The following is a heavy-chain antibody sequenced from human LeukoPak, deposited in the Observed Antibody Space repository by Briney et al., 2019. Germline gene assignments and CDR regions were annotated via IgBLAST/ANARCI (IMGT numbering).Heavy chain of an antibody. V-gene: IGHV4-59*11. D-gene: IGHD3-22*01. J-gene: IGHJ4*02. CDR3: ARETHYYYDNTGYVFDS. Sequence: SETLSLTCTVSGGSINSHYWSWIRQPPGKGLEWIGYISSSGNSNYSPSLKSRVTMSIDTSKKQFSLKLRSVTAADTAVYFCARETHYYYDNTGYVFDSWGQGALVTVSS. CDR1: GGSINSHY. CDR2: ISSSGNS.